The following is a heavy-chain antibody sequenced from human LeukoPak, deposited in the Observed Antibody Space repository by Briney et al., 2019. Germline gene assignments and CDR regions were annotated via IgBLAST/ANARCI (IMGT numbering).Heavy chain of an antibody. CDR3: ASTPYYDSSGYSLSDAFDI. D-gene: IGHD3-22*01. Sequence: SETLSLTCTVSGGSISSYYWSWIRQPPGKGLEGIGYIYYSGSTNYNPSLKCRVTISVDTSKNQFSLKLSSVTAADTAVYYCASTPYYDSSGYSLSDAFDIWGQGTMVTVSS. CDR2: IYYSGST. J-gene: IGHJ3*02. V-gene: IGHV4-59*01. CDR1: GGSISSYY.